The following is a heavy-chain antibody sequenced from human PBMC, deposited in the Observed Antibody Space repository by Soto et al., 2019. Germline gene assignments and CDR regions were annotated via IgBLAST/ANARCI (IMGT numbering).Heavy chain of an antibody. CDR3: ARAYGGYADY. J-gene: IGHJ4*02. Sequence: QVQLQESGPGLVKPSETLSLTCTVSGGSISSYYWSWIRQPPGKGLEWIGYIYYSGSTNYNPSLKRRVTTSVDTSKNQFSLKLSSVTAADTAVYYCARAYGGYADYWGQGALVTVSS. D-gene: IGHD5-12*01. CDR2: IYYSGST. V-gene: IGHV4-59*01. CDR1: GGSISSYY.